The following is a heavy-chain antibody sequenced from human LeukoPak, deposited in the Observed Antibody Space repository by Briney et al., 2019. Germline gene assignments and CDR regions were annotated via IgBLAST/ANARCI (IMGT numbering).Heavy chain of an antibody. Sequence: SETLSLTCTVSGGSNSSSSGYWGWIRQPPGKGLEWIGSIYYSGSTYYNPSLKSRVTISVDTSTNQFFLKLSSVTAADTAVYFCARHPSSYSSFDYWGQGTLVTVSS. D-gene: IGHD2-21*01. V-gene: IGHV4-39*01. CDR3: ARHPSSYSSFDY. CDR2: IYYSGST. CDR1: GGSNSSSSGY. J-gene: IGHJ4*02.